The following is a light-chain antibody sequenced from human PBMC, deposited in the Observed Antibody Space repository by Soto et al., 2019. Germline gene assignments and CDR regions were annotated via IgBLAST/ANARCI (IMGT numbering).Light chain of an antibody. CDR3: QQYGSSPPT. J-gene: IGKJ1*01. CDR1: QSVSSY. V-gene: IGKV3-20*01. CDR2: DAS. Sequence: EIVLTQSPAPLSLSPGERATLSCRASQSVSSYLAWYQQKPGQAPRLLIYDASNRATGIPARFSGSGSGTDFTLTISRLEPEDFAVYYCQQYGSSPPTFGQGTKVDI.